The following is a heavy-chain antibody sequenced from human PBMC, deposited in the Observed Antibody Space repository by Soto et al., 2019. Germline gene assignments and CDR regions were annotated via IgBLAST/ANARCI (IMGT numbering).Heavy chain of an antibody. D-gene: IGHD3-22*01. CDR2: IYYSGST. CDR1: GGSISSSSYY. J-gene: IGHJ6*02. V-gene: IGHV4-39*01. CDR3: ARPGSYYYDSSGYYLLGMDV. Sequence: QLQLQESGPGLVKPSETLSLTCTVSGGSISSSSYYWGWIRQPPGKGLEGIGSIYYSGSTYYNPSLKSRVTISVDTSKNQFSLKLSSVTAADTAVYYCARPGSYYYDSSGYYLLGMDVWGQGTTVTVSS.